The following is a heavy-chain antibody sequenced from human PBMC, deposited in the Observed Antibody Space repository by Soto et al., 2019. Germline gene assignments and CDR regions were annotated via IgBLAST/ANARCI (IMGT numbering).Heavy chain of an antibody. CDR1: GGTFSSYA. V-gene: IGHV1-69*01. CDR3: AILFAPCGYSYGYYFDY. D-gene: IGHD5-18*01. J-gene: IGHJ4*02. Sequence: QVQLVQSGAEVKKPGSSVKVSCKASGGTFSSYAISWVRQAPGQGLEWMGGIIPIFGTANYAQKFQGRVTITADEVTSTAYMELSSLSSEDTAVYYCAILFAPCGYSYGYYFDYWGQGTLVTVSS. CDR2: IIPIFGTA.